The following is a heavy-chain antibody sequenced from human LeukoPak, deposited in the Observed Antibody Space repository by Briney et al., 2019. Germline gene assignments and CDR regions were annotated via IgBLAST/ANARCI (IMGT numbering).Heavy chain of an antibody. J-gene: IGHJ4*02. CDR3: ARDYGDYKFDY. V-gene: IGHV3-23*01. CDR1: GFTFSSYA. Sequence: GRSLRLSCAASGFTFSSYAMSWVRQAPGKGLEWVSAISGSGGSTYYADSVKGRFTISRDNSKNTLYLQMNSLRAEDTAVYYCARDYGDYKFDYWGQGTLVTVSS. CDR2: ISGSGGST. D-gene: IGHD4-17*01.